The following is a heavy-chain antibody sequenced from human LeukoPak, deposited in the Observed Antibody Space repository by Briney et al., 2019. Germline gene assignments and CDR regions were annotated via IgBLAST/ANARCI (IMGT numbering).Heavy chain of an antibody. CDR1: GYSISSGYY. CDR2: IWHSGRT. CDR3: ARVTGNRGYYLDF. J-gene: IGHJ4*02. V-gene: IGHV4-38-2*02. D-gene: IGHD5-12*01. Sequence: PSETLSLTCTVSGYSISSGYYWSWIRQSPGKGLEWIGYIWHSGRTTCNASLESRVTISVDTSKNQFSLRLTSVTSADTAMYYCARVTGNRGYYLDFWGQGMQATVSS.